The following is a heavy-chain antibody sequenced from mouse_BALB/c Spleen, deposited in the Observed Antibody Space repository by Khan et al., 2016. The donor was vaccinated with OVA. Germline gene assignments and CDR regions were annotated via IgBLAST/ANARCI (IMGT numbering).Heavy chain of an antibody. CDR1: GYTFTSYW. V-gene: IGHV1S41*01. J-gene: IGHJ4*01. Sequence: DLVKPGASVKLSCKASGYTFTSYWINWIKQRPGQGLEWVGHIGPGSGNTYYNQVFKGKATLTVDTSSSTVYIHLSSLSSEDSAVYYCVGSNYYGNGLYAMDYWGQGTSVTVSS. CDR3: VGSNYYGNGLYAMDY. D-gene: IGHD1-1*01. CDR2: IGPGSGNT.